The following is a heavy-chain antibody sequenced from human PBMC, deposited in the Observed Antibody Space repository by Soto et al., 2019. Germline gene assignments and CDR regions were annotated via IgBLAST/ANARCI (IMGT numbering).Heavy chain of an antibody. CDR2: IKSKTDGGTT. CDR3: TTSDYYDSSGYYYGAGTSDY. CDR1: GFTFSNAW. J-gene: IGHJ4*02. Sequence: PGGYLRLSCAASGFTFSNAWMSWVRQAPGKGLEWVGRIKSKTDGGTTDYAAPVKGRFTISRDDSKNTLYLQMNSLKTEDTAVYYCTTSDYYDSSGYYYGAGTSDYWVQGT. D-gene: IGHD3-22*01. V-gene: IGHV3-15*01.